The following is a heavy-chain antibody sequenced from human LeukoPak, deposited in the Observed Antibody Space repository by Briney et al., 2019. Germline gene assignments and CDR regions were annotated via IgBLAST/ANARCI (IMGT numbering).Heavy chain of an antibody. CDR1: GGSISSSSYY. CDR3: ARGDYVWGSYRPDAFDI. J-gene: IGHJ3*02. CDR2: IYYSGST. Sequence: SETLSLTCTVSGGSISSSSYYWGWIRQPPGKGLEWIGSIYYSGSTYYNPSLKSRVTISVDTSKNQFSLKLSSVTAADTAVYYCARGDYVWGSYRPDAFDIWGQGTMVTVSS. V-gene: IGHV4-39*07. D-gene: IGHD3-16*02.